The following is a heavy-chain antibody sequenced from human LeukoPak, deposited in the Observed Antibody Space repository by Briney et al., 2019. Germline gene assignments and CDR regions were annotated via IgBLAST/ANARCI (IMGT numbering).Heavy chain of an antibody. CDR3: PRAPRDSSGWYPFDY. V-gene: IGHV4-59*01. CDR2: IYYSGST. CDR1: GGSISSYY. D-gene: IGHD6-19*01. Sequence: PSETLSLTCTVSGGSISSYYWSWLRQPPGKGLEWIGYIYYSGSTNYNPSLKSRVTISVDTSTNQFSLKLSSVTGADTAVYYCPRAPRDSSGWYPFDYWGQGTLVTVSS. J-gene: IGHJ4*02.